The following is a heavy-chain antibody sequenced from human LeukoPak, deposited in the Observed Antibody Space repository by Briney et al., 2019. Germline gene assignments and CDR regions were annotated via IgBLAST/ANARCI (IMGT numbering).Heavy chain of an antibody. CDR1: GASISNHY. CDR3: AMGSTRADDY. CDR2: VHHNGDT. V-gene: IGHV4-59*11. J-gene: IGHJ4*02. D-gene: IGHD2/OR15-2a*01. Sequence: PSETLSLTCTVSGASISNHYWSWIRQSPGKGLERIGHVHHNGDTNYNPSLKSRVATSVDTSRNQFSLTLYSVSAADTAVYYCAMGSTRADDYWGQGTLVTVSS.